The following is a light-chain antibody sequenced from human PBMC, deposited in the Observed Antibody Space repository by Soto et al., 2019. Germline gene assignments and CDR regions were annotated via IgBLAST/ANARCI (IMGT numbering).Light chain of an antibody. CDR2: EVS. V-gene: IGLV2-8*01. J-gene: IGLJ1*01. CDR1: SSDVGGYNY. Sequence: QSVLTQPPSASGSPGQSVTISCTGTSSDVGGYNYVSWYQQHPGKAPKLMIYEVSKRPSGVPDRFSGSKSGNTASLTVSGLQDEDQAAYYCSSYAGRNTYVFGTGTKVTV. CDR3: SSYAGRNTYV.